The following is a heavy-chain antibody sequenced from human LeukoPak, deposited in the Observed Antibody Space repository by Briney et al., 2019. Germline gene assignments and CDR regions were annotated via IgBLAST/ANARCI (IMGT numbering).Heavy chain of an antibody. CDR1: GGTFSSYA. Sequence: SVKVSCKASGGTFSSYAISWVRQAPGQGLEWMGGIIPIFGTANYVQKFQGRVTITADESTSTAYMELSSLRSEDTAVYYCARSPLRSGNSAFDYWGQGTLVTVSS. CDR2: IIPIFGTA. CDR3: ARSPLRSGNSAFDY. J-gene: IGHJ4*02. V-gene: IGHV1-69*13. D-gene: IGHD4-23*01.